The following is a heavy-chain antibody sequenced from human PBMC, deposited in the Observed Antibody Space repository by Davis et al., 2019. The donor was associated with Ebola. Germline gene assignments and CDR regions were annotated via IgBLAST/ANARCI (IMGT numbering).Heavy chain of an antibody. D-gene: IGHD3-22*01. J-gene: IGHJ6*02. CDR2: FYYSGST. CDR3: ARRYYDNYGMDV. Sequence: MPSETLSLTCTVSGGSISSYYWSWIRQPPGKGLEWIGYFYYSGSTNYNPSLKSRVTISVATSKNQFSLKLSSVTAADTAVYYCARRYYDNYGMDVWGQGTTVTVSS. V-gene: IGHV4-59*08. CDR1: GGSISSYY.